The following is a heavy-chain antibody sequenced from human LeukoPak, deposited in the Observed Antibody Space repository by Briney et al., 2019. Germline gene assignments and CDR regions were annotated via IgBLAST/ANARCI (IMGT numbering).Heavy chain of an antibody. CDR3: ARVMAARREDPNWYDP. CDR1: ARLISISGAY. D-gene: IGHD6-6*01. J-gene: IGHJ5*02. Sequence: SATQSLTCTVSARLISISGAYWGWIRQPPGKGLEWIERIYYNGNTYNPSHKSRVTISVDTSKNQFSLNLTSLNAADTAVYYGARVMAARREDPNWYDPWGQGTLVTVSS. V-gene: IGHV4-39*07. CDR2: IYYNGNT.